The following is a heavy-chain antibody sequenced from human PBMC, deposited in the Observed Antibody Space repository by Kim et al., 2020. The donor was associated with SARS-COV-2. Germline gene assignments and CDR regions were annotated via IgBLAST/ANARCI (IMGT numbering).Heavy chain of an antibody. D-gene: IGHD6-19*01. CDR3: AISSGWYA. Sequence: GSNKYYADSVKGRFTISRDNSKNTLYLQMNSLRAEDTAVYYCAISSGWYAWGQGTLVTVSS. CDR2: GSNK. V-gene: IGHV3-33*01. J-gene: IGHJ4*02.